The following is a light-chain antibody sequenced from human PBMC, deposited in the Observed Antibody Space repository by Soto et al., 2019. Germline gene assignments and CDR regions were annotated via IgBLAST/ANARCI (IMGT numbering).Light chain of an antibody. Sequence: DIVMIQSPLSLPVTPGEPASISCRSSQSLLQSHGYNYLDWYLQKPGQSPQLLIYLGSTRASGVPDRFSGSGSGTDFTLKISRVEAEDVGVYYCMQALQTPITFGQGTRLEIK. V-gene: IGKV2-28*01. J-gene: IGKJ5*01. CDR1: QSLLQSHGYNY. CDR3: MQALQTPIT. CDR2: LGS.